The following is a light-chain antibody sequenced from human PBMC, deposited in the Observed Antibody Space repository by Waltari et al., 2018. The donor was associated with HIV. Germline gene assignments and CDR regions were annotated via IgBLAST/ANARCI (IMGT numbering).Light chain of an antibody. J-gene: IGKJ4*01. CDR2: AAS. CDR3: QQSYSTPLT. V-gene: IGKV1-39*01. Sequence: DIQMTQSPYSLSASVGARLTITCRASQSISSYLNWYQHKPGKAPKLLIYAASSLQSGVPSRFSGSGSETDFTLTISSLQPEDFATYYCQQSYSTPLTFGGGTKVEIK. CDR1: QSISSY.